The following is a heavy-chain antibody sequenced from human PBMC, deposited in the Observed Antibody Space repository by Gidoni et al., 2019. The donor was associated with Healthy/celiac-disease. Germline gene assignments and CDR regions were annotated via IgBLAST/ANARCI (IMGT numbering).Heavy chain of an antibody. Sequence: QVQLQQWGAGLLKPSETLSLTCAVYGGSFSGYYWSWTRQPPGKGLEWIGEINHSGSTHYNPSLKSRVTISVDTSKSQFSLKLSSVTAADTAVYYCARGRDVPYNSSSRQRQADKYYFDYWGQGTLVTVSS. V-gene: IGHV4-34*01. CDR1: GGSFSGYY. J-gene: IGHJ4*02. CDR2: INHSGST. CDR3: ARGRDVPYNSSSRQRQADKYYFDY. D-gene: IGHD6-6*01.